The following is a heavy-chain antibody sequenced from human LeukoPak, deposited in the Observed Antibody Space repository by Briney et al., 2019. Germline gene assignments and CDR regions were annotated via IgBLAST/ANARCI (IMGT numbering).Heavy chain of an antibody. Sequence: PGGSLRLSCAASGFTVDDYAMHWVRQAPGKGLEWVSGISWNSGSIGYADSVKGRFTISRDNAKNSLYLQMNSLRAEDTALYYCAKDTISGYSSGWFANWFDPWGQGTLVTVSS. V-gene: IGHV3-9*01. J-gene: IGHJ5*02. CDR3: AKDTISGYSSGWFANWFDP. CDR1: GFTVDDYA. D-gene: IGHD6-19*01. CDR2: ISWNSGSI.